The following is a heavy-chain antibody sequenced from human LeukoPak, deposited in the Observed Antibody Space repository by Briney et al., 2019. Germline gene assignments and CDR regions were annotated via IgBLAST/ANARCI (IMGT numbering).Heavy chain of an antibody. Sequence: GGSLRLSCAASGFTFSSPWMHWVRQVPGKGLVWVSRINSDGSATAYADSVKGRFTISRDNAENTLYLQMNSLRAEDTAVYYCARGTAGYHSSYFDYWGQGTLVTVSS. CDR3: ARGTAGYHSSYFDY. J-gene: IGHJ4*02. D-gene: IGHD3-16*02. CDR1: GFTFSSPW. V-gene: IGHV3-74*01. CDR2: INSDGSAT.